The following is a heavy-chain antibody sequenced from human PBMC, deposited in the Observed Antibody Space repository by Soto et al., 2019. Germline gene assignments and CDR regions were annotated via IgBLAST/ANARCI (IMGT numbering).Heavy chain of an antibody. Sequence: GGSLRLSCAAFGFTLDKYTMGWARQAPGKGLEWVAESFSSGGTQYADSVKGRFTISRDNSRNMVFLQMNGLRVEDTALYYCAREGGFNIQDDYYYYGLDVWGQGTPVTVSS. CDR1: GFTLDKYT. CDR3: AREGGFNIQDDYYYYGLDV. V-gene: IGHV3-53*01. D-gene: IGHD3-10*01. J-gene: IGHJ6*02. CDR2: SFSSGGT.